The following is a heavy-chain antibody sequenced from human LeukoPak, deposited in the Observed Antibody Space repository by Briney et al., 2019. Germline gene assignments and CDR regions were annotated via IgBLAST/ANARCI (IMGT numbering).Heavy chain of an antibody. V-gene: IGHV3-7*01. CDR3: GNQCGGGSRPEH. CDR2: IRHDGRVK. J-gene: IGHJ4*02. Sequence: GGSLRLSCAASGFTFSNYWMTWVRQAPGKGLEWVGNIRHDGRVKYYVDFVKGRFTISRDNAKNSLYLQMNRLRAEDTAVYYWGNQCGGGSRPEHWGQATLVTVS. D-gene: IGHD2-15*01. CDR1: GFTFSNYW.